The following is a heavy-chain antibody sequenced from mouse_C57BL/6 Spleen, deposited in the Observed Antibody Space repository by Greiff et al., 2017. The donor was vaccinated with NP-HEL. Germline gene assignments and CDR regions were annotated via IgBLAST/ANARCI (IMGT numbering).Heavy chain of an antibody. CDR2: IYPGDGDT. CDR1: GYAFSSSW. D-gene: IGHD1-1*01. Sequence: QVQLQQSGPELVKPGASVKISCKASGYAFSSSWMNWVKQRPGKGLEWIGRIYPGDGDTNYNGKFKGKATLTADKSSSTAYMQLSSLTSEDSAVYFGARGITTVVAPYFDVWGTGTTVTVSS. V-gene: IGHV1-82*01. CDR3: ARGITTVVAPYFDV. J-gene: IGHJ1*03.